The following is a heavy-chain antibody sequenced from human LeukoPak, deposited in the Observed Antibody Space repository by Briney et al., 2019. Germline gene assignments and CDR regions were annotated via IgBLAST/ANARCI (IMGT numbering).Heavy chain of an antibody. CDR2: TYYRSKWYN. D-gene: IGHD3-9*01. Sequence: SQTLSLTCAISGDSVSSNSAAWNWIRQSPSRGLEWLGRTYYRSKWYNDYAVSVKSRITINPDTSKNQFSLKLSSVTAADTAVYYCARAHTVLRYFDWLLRPHNWFDPWGQGTLVTVSS. CDR3: ARAHTVLRYFDWLLRPHNWFDP. J-gene: IGHJ5*02. V-gene: IGHV6-1*01. CDR1: GDSVSSNSAA.